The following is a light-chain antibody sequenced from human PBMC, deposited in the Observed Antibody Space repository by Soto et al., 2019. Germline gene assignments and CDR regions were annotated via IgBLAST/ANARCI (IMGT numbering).Light chain of an antibody. CDR2: DVT. CDR1: SSDIGGYRY. V-gene: IGLV2-14*03. J-gene: IGLJ2*01. Sequence: QSALTQPASVSGSPGQSVTISCTGTSSDIGGYRYVSWYQQRPGKAPKLMIHDVTNRPSGVSDRFSGSKSGNTASLTISGLQAEDEADYYCTSYTTSSTHVVFGGGTKLTVL. CDR3: TSYTTSSTHVV.